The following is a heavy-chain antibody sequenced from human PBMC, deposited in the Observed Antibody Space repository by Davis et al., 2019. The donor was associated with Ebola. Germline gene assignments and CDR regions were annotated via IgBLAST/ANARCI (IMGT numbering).Heavy chain of an antibody. CDR1: GGSISSGDYY. CDR2: INHSGST. D-gene: IGHD4-17*01. CDR3: AREDTVNGLYYYYYGMDV. J-gene: IGHJ6*02. Sequence: MPSETLSLTCTVSGGSISSGDYYWSWIRQPPGKGLEWIGEINHSGSTNYNPSLKSRVTISVDTSKNQFSLKLSSVTAADTAVYYCAREDTVNGLYYYYYGMDVWGQGTTVTVSS. V-gene: IGHV4-39*07.